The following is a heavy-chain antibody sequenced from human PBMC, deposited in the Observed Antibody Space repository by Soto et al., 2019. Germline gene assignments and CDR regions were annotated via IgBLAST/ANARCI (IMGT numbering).Heavy chain of an antibody. J-gene: IGHJ4*02. D-gene: IGHD6-19*01. CDR3: AKDRLTRGIAVAGTPGY. Sequence: PGGSLRLSCAASGFTFSSYGMHWVRQAPGKGLEWVAVISYDGSNKYYADSVKGRFTISRDNSKNTLYLQMNSLRAEDTAVYYCAKDRLTRGIAVAGTPGYWGQGTLVTVSS. CDR2: ISYDGSNK. V-gene: IGHV3-30*18. CDR1: GFTFSSYG.